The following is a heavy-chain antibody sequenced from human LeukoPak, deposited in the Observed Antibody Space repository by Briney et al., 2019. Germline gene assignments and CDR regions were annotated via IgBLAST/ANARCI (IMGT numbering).Heavy chain of an antibody. V-gene: IGHV6-1*01. CDR2: TYQRSKWYN. D-gene: IGHD6-19*01. Sequence: SQTLSLTCAISGDSVSINSAAWNWIRQSPSRGLEWLGRTYQRSKWYNDYAVSVKSRITINPDISKNQFSLQLNSVTPEDTAVCYCARGPSPYSSGWYFDYWGQGTLVTVSS. J-gene: IGHJ4*02. CDR3: ARGPSPYSSGWYFDY. CDR1: GDSVSINSAA.